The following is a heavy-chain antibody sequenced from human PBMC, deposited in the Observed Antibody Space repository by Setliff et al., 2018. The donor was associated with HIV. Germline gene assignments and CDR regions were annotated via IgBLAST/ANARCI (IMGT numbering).Heavy chain of an antibody. D-gene: IGHD3-16*01. V-gene: IGHV4-31*03. Sequence: SETLSLTCTVSGGSISSGGYYWSWIRQHPGKGLEWIGYIYYSGSTYYNPSLKSRVTISVDTSKNQFSLKLSSVTAADTAVYYCARGGRLASDFDYWGQGTLVTVSS. CDR2: IYYSGST. CDR1: GGSISSGGYY. CDR3: ARGGRLASDFDY. J-gene: IGHJ4*02.